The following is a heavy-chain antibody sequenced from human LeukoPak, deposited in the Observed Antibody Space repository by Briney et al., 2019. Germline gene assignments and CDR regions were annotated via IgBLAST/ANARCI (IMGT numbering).Heavy chain of an antibody. D-gene: IGHD3-10*01. J-gene: IGHJ3*02. V-gene: IGHV3-30*02. CDR3: AKDRGNAFDI. CDR2: IRYDGSNK. CDR1: GFTFSSYG. Sequence: GGSVRLSCAASGFTFSSYGMHWVRQAPGKGLEWVAFIRYDGSNKYYADSVKGRFTISRDNSKNTLYLQMNSLRAEDTAVYYCAKDRGNAFDIWGQGTMVTVSS.